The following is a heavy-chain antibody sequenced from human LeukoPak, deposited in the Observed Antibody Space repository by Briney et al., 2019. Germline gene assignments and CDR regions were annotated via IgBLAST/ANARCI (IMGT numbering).Heavy chain of an antibody. D-gene: IGHD1-26*01. V-gene: IGHV4-38-2*02. CDR1: GYSISSGYY. CDR2: IYHSGST. CDR3: ARGGSYYNFDY. Sequence: PSETLSLTCTVSGYSISSGYYWGWIRQPPGKGLEWIGEIYHSGSTNYNPSLKSRVTISVDKSKNQFSLKLSSVTAADTAVYYCARGGSYYNFDYWGQGTLVTVSS. J-gene: IGHJ4*02.